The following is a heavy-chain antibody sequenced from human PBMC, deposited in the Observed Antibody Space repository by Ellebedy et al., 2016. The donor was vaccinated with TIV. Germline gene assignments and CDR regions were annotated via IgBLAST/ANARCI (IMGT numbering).Heavy chain of an antibody. Sequence: GESLKISCAASGFTFSRYSMNWVRWAPGKGLEWVASINSLGDDIYYADSMKGRFTISRDNAKNSLYLHLNSLRDEDTAVYYCARWDGDLNFDYWGQGTLVTVSS. V-gene: IGHV3-21*01. CDR1: GFTFSRYS. CDR2: INSLGDDI. D-gene: IGHD4-17*01. CDR3: ARWDGDLNFDY. J-gene: IGHJ4*02.